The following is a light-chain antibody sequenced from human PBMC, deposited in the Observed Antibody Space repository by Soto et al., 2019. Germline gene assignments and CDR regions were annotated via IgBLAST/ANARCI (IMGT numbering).Light chain of an antibody. V-gene: IGKV1-9*01. CDR2: EAS. CDR3: QQLNSYPLT. CDR1: QGISSF. J-gene: IGKJ4*01. Sequence: DIQLTQSPSFLSASVGDRVTITCRASQGISSFLAWYQQKPGKAPKLLIYEASTLPRGVPSRFSGSGSGTEFTLTISSLQPEEFATYYCQQLNSYPLTFGGGTNVEIK.